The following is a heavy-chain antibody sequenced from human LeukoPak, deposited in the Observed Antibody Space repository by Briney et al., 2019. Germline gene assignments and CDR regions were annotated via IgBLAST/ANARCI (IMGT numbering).Heavy chain of an antibody. CDR3: AKESLEYYYGSGSYPDY. CDR1: GFTFSSYG. Sequence: PGRSLRLSCEASGFTFSSYGMHWVRQAPGKGLEWVAVISDDGSNKYYADSVKGRFTISRDNSKNTLYLQMNSLRAEDTAVYYCAKESLEYYYGSGSYPDYWGQGTLVTVSS. CDR2: ISDDGSNK. J-gene: IGHJ4*02. V-gene: IGHV3-30*18. D-gene: IGHD3-10*01.